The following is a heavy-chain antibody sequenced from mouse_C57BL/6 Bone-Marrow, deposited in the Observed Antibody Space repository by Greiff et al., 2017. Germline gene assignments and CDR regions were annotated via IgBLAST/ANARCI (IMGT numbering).Heavy chain of an antibody. J-gene: IGHJ1*03. CDR3: ARKAVVYWYFDV. V-gene: IGHV1-69*01. Sequence: KQPGAELVMPGASVKLSCKASGYTFTSYWMHWVKQRPGQGLEWIGEIDPSDSYTNYNQKFKGKSTLTVDKSSSTAYMQLSSLTSEDSAVYYCARKAVVYWYFDVWGTGTTVTVSS. CDR2: IDPSDSYT. CDR1: GYTFTSYW. D-gene: IGHD1-1*01.